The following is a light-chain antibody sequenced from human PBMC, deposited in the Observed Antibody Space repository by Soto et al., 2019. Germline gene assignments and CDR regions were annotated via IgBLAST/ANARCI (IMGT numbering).Light chain of an antibody. Sequence: AVVTQEPSLTVSPGGTVTLTCASSTGAVTSAYYPNWFQQKPGQAPRALIYSTSNKYSWTPARFSGSLLGGKAALTLSGVQPEDEADYYCLLYYGGQLGVFGGGTKLTVL. CDR1: TGAVTSAYY. CDR2: STS. CDR3: LLYYGGQLGV. J-gene: IGLJ3*02. V-gene: IGLV7-43*01.